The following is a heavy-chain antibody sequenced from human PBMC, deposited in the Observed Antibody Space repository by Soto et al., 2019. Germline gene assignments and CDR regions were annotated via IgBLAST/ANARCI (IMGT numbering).Heavy chain of an antibody. Sequence: EVQLVESGGGLVKPGGSLRLYCAASGFTLSSYSMNWVRQAPGKGLEWVSSISSSSSYIYYADSVKGRFTISRDNAKNSLYLQMNRLTADDTAVYYCARDLPHFSIAVAAPFDYWGKGTLVTVSS. CDR3: ARDLPHFSIAVAAPFDY. V-gene: IGHV3-21*01. CDR1: GFTLSSYS. CDR2: ISSSSSYI. D-gene: IGHD6-19*01. J-gene: IGHJ4*02.